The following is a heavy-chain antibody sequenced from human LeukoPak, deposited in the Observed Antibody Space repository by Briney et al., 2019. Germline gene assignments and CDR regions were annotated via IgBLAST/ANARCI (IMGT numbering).Heavy chain of an antibody. CDR3: ARLRLRYTRNGDSSSYEVFDI. Sequence: GGSLRLSCAASGFTFSSYGMHWVRQAPGKGLEWVSVIYSVGSTYYADSAKGRFTISRDNSKNTVYLQMNSLRVEDTAVYYCARLRLRYTRNGDSSSYEVFDIWGQGTVVTVSS. CDR1: GFTFSSYG. CDR2: IYSVGST. D-gene: IGHD2-21*01. J-gene: IGHJ3*02. V-gene: IGHV3-53*01.